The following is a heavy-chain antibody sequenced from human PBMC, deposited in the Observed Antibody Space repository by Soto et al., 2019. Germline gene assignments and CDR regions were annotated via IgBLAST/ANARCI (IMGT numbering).Heavy chain of an antibody. J-gene: IGHJ4*02. Sequence: EVQLVESGGGLVQPGGSLRFSCAASGFTFSSYSMNWVRQAPGKGLEWVSYISSSSSTIYYADSVKGRFTISRDNAKNSLYLQMNSLIAEDTAVYYCARDLNYGLFHYWGQGTLVTVSS. V-gene: IGHV3-48*01. CDR1: GFTFSSYS. CDR2: ISSSSSTI. CDR3: ARDLNYGLFHY. D-gene: IGHD4-17*01.